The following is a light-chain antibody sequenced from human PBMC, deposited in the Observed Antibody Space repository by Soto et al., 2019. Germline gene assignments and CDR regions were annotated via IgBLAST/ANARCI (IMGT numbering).Light chain of an antibody. CDR1: SSDVGGYSY. J-gene: IGLJ1*01. V-gene: IGLV2-11*01. Sequence: QSVLTQPHSVSGSPGQSVTISCTGTSSDVGGYSYVSWYQQHPGKAPQLIIYDGTERPSGVPDRFSGSKSGNTASLTISGLQAEDEAEYYCCSYAGSNSYVFGIGTKLTVL. CDR3: CSYAGSNSYV. CDR2: DGT.